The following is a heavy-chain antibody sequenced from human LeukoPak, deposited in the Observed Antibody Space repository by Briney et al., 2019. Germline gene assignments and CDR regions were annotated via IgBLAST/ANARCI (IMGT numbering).Heavy chain of an antibody. J-gene: IGHJ4*02. CDR2: IYYSGST. V-gene: IGHV4-31*03. CDR1: GGSISSGGYY. Sequence: SETLSLTCTVSGGSISSGGYYWPWIRKHPGKGLEWIGYIYYSGSTYYSPSLRSRLTISVDTSKNQFSLNLTSVTAADTAVYYCARREQGKDYFDYWGQGTLVTVSS. CDR3: ARREQGKDYFDY. D-gene: IGHD3-10*01.